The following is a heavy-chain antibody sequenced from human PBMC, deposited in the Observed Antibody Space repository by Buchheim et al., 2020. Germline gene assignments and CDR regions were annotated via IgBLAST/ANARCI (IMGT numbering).Heavy chain of an antibody. V-gene: IGHV4-61*02. D-gene: IGHD6-13*01. Sequence: QVQLQESGPGLVKPSQTLSLTCTVSGGSIGSGSYYWSWIRQPAGKGLEWIGRIYTSGSTNYNPSLKSRVTISVDTSKNQFSLKLSSVTAADTAVYYCAREGLSGSSSWYRPFDYWGQGTL. CDR3: AREGLSGSSSWYRPFDY. CDR1: GGSIGSGSYY. J-gene: IGHJ4*02. CDR2: IYTSGST.